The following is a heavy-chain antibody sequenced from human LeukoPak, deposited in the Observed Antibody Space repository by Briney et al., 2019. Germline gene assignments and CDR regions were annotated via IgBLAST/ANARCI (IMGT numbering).Heavy chain of an antibody. Sequence: SQTLSLTCTVSGGSISSGDYYWSWIRQPPGKGLEWIGYISYSGSTYYNPSLKSRVTISVDTSKNQFSLKLSSVTAADTAVYYCARQQTSVVTATYYFDYWGQGTLVTVSS. CDR2: ISYSGST. D-gene: IGHD2-21*02. J-gene: IGHJ4*02. CDR3: ARQQTSVVTATYYFDY. CDR1: GGSISSGDYY. V-gene: IGHV4-30-4*01.